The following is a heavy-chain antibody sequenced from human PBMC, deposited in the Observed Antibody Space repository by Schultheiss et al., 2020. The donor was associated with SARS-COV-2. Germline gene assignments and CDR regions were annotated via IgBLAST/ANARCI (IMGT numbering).Heavy chain of an antibody. J-gene: IGHJ6*02. CDR3: ARDWVGGMPELGYYYGMDV. D-gene: IGHD3-16*01. CDR2: IYTSGST. V-gene: IGHV4-61*09. Sequence: SQTLSLTCTVSGGSITSGSYYWSWIRQPAGKRLEWIGQIYTSGSTNYNPSLKSRVTISVDTSKNQFSLKLSSVTAADTAVYYCARDWVGGMPELGYYYGMDVWGQGTTVTVSS. CDR1: GGSITSGSYY.